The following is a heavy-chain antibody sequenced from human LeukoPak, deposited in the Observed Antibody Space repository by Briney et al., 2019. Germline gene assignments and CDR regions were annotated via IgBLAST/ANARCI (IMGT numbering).Heavy chain of an antibody. Sequence: SETLSLTCTVSGGSISRYYWSWIRQPPGKGLEWIGYIYYSGSTNYNPSLKSRVTISVDTSKNQFSLKLTSVTAADTAVYYCARTTEGGYTYGYFYYYYMDVWGKGTTVTISS. D-gene: IGHD5-18*01. V-gene: IGHV4-59*01. J-gene: IGHJ6*03. CDR2: IYYSGST. CDR3: ARTTEGGYTYGYFYYYYMDV. CDR1: GGSISRYY.